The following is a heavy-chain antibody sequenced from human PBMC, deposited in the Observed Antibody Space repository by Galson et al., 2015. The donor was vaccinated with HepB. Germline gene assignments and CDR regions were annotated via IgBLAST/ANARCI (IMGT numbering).Heavy chain of an antibody. Sequence: SLRLSCAASGFTFNTYIMHWVRQAPGKGLEWVATISSAGTTQYYADSVRGRFTISRDNSQNILDLQMNTLRREDTAVYYCARDAMGRGSGSYSAFDYWGQGTLVTVSS. V-gene: IGHV3-30-3*01. CDR1: GFTFNTYI. CDR2: ISSAGTTQ. CDR3: ARDAMGRGSGSYSAFDY. J-gene: IGHJ4*02. D-gene: IGHD1-26*01.